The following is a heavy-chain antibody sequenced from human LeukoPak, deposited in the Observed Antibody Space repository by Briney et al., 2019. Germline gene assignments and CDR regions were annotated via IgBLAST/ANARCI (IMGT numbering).Heavy chain of an antibody. J-gene: IGHJ4*02. CDR1: GSTFSSYE. CDR3: ARDGGYCSGGSCYSLFDY. Sequence: GGSLRLSCAASGSTFSSYEMNWVRQAPGKGLEWVSYISGSGSAIYYADSVKGRFTISRDNAKNSLYLQMNSLRAEDTAVYYCARDGGYCSGGSCYSLFDYWGQGTLVTVSS. D-gene: IGHD2-15*01. V-gene: IGHV3-48*03. CDR2: ISGSGSAI.